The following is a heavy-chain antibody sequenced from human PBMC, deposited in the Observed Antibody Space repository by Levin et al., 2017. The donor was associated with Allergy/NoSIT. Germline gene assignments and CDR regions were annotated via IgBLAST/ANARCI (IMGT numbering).Heavy chain of an antibody. V-gene: IGHV3-30*18. D-gene: IGHD2-2*01. CDR2: ISYDGSNK. Sequence: GGSLRLSCAASGFTFSSYGMHWVRQAPGKGLEWVAVISYDGSNKYYADSVKGRFTISRDNSKNTLYLQMNSLRAEDTAVYYCAKMGPAAFFQRRAIQAGMDVWGQGTTVTVSS. CDR1: GFTFSSYG. CDR3: AKMGPAAFFQRRAIQAGMDV. J-gene: IGHJ6*02.